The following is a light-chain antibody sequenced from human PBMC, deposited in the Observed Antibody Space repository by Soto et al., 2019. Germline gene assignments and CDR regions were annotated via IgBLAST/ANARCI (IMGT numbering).Light chain of an antibody. V-gene: IGKV3-11*01. CDR2: DAS. Sequence: EIVFSESPATLSLSTGERATLSCRPSQRVSTYLAWFRQTPGQAPRLLIFDASNRATGIPARFSGSGSGTDFTLTISSLEPEDFAVYYCQQRSKWPITFGQGTRLEIK. J-gene: IGKJ5*01. CDR3: QQRSKWPIT. CDR1: QRVSTY.